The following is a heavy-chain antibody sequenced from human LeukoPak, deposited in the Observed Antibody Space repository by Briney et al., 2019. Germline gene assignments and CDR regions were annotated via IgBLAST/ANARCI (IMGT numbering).Heavy chain of an antibody. Sequence: PSETLSLTCTVSGGSISSSSYYWGWIRQPPGKGLEWIGSIYYSGSTYYNPSLKSRVTISVYTAKNQFSLKLSSVTAADTAVYYCARVDSGGYHSDYWGQGTLVTVSS. D-gene: IGHD3-22*01. CDR3: ARVDSGGYHSDY. V-gene: IGHV4-39*07. CDR2: IYYSGST. J-gene: IGHJ4*02. CDR1: GGSISSSSYY.